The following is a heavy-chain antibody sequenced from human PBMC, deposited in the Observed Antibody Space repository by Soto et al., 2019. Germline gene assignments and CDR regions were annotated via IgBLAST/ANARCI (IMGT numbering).Heavy chain of an antibody. V-gene: IGHV4-39*01. Sequence: SETLSLTCTVSGGSISSSSYYWGWIRQPPGKGLEWIGSIYYSGSTYYNPSLKSRVTISVDTSKNQFSLKLSSVTAADTAVYYCGQLGRFDYWGQGTLVTVSS. CDR3: GQLGRFDY. CDR1: GGSISSSSYY. D-gene: IGHD7-27*01. J-gene: IGHJ4*02. CDR2: IYYSGST.